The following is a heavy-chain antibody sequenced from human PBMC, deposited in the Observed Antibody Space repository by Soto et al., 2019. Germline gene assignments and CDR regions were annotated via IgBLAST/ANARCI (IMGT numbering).Heavy chain of an antibody. CDR1: GYTFTSYY. Sequence: GASVKVSCKASGYTFTSYYMHWVRQAPGQGLEWMGIINPSGGSTSYAQKFQGRVTMTRDTSTSTVYMELSSLRSEDTAVYYCARFPEGCSSTSCYSDSWGQGTLVTVSS. V-gene: IGHV1-46*01. J-gene: IGHJ5*01. CDR2: INPSGGST. CDR3: ARFPEGCSSTSCYSDS. D-gene: IGHD2-2*01.